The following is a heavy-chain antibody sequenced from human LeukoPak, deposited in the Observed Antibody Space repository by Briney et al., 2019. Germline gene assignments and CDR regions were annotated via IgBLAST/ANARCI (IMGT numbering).Heavy chain of an antibody. V-gene: IGHV4-59*08. D-gene: IGHD2-21*01. J-gene: IGHJ5*02. Sequence: SETLSLTCTVSGGSISSYYWSWIRQPPGKGLEWIGYIYYSGSTNYNPSLKSRVTISVDTSKNQFSLKLSSVTAADTAVYYCARLSSIGCFDPWGQGTLVTVSS. CDR3: ARLSSIGCFDP. CDR1: GGSISSYY. CDR2: IYYSGST.